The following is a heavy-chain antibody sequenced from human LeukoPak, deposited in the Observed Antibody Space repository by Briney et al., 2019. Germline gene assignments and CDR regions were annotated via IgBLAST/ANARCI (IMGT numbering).Heavy chain of an antibody. V-gene: IGHV3-7*03. CDR3: ARDRFDGLGYYYGMDV. CDR2: IKQDGCEI. D-gene: IGHD2-8*01. J-gene: IGHJ6*02. Sequence: GPLRLSCAASGFPFSNYWMTWVRQAPGKGLEWVANIKQDGCEIFYVDSVKGRFTISRDNAKNSLYLQMNSLRAEDTAVYYCARDRFDGLGYYYGMDVWGQGTTVTVSS. CDR1: GFPFSNYW.